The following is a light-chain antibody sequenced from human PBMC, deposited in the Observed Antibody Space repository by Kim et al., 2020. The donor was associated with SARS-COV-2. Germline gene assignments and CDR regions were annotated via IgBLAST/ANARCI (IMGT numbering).Light chain of an antibody. CDR2: WAS. V-gene: IGKV4-1*01. CDR1: QGVLYSSNNKNY. CDR3: QQNYSTLMYT. J-gene: IGKJ2*01. Sequence: DIVMTQSPDSLAVSLGERATINCKSSQGVLYSSNNKNYLAWYQQKPGQPPKLLIYWASTRESGVPDRFSGSGSGTDFTLTISSLQAEDVAVYYCQQNYSTLMYTFGQGTKLEI.